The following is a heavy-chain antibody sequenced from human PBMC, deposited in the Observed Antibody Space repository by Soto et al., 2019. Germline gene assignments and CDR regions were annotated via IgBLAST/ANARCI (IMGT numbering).Heavy chain of an antibody. Sequence: GGSLRLSCAASGFSFGSYALSWVRQASGKGLEWVSTISGSDGKTFYADSVKGRFSISRDTSQSTLYLQMNSLRADDTAIYYCARWSYLDYWGQGTRVTVSS. V-gene: IGHV3-23*01. J-gene: IGHJ4*02. D-gene: IGHD3-3*01. CDR2: ISGSDGKT. CDR1: GFSFGSYA. CDR3: ARWSYLDY.